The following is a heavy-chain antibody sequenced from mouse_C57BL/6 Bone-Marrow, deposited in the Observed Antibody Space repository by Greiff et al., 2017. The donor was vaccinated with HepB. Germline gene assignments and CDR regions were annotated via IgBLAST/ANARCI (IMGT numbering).Heavy chain of an antibody. CDR2: IYPGDGDT. CDR1: GYAFSSSW. D-gene: IGHD2-1*01. J-gene: IGHJ2*01. Sequence: VQLQESGPELVKPGASVKISCKASGYAFSSSWMNWVKQRPGKGLEWIGRIYPGDGDTNYNGKFKGKATLTADKSSSTAYMQLSSLTSEDSAVYFCVYYGNYVDYWGQGTTLTVSS. V-gene: IGHV1-82*01. CDR3: VYYGNYVDY.